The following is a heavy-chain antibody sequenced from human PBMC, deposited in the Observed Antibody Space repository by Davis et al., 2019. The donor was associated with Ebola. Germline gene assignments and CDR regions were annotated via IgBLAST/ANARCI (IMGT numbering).Heavy chain of an antibody. V-gene: IGHV3-11*01. CDR1: AFAFSHYN. D-gene: IGHD2-2*01. Sequence: PGGSLRLSCTASAFAFSHYNMTWVRQAPGKGLEWVSSFTTIGWSTYYADSVKGRFIISRDNAKNSLFLQMHSLRGDDTAVYFCARETPISSRSDWWGQGTLVTVSS. CDR3: ARETPISSRSDW. J-gene: IGHJ4*02. CDR2: FTTIGWST.